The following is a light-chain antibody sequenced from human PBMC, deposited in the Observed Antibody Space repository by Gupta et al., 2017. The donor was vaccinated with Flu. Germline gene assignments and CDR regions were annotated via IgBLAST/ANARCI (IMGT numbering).Light chain of an antibody. CDR2: DVT. J-gene: IGLJ3*02. V-gene: IGLV2-8*01. CDR3: SSYAGSNKFGV. Sequence: QSALTQPPPSSGSPGQSVTIPCTGTSSDVGGYNFVPWYQQHPGKAPKLMIYDVTERPSGVPDRFSGSKSGNTASLTVAGLQADDEADYYCSSYAGSNKFGVFGGGTKLTVL. CDR1: SSDVGGYNF.